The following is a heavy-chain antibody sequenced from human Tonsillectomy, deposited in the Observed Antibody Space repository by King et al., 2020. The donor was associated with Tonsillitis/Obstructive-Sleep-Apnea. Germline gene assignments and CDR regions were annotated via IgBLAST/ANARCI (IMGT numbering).Heavy chain of an antibody. D-gene: IGHD2-15*01. CDR3: ARGDIVVVVAATRYYYYYMDV. Sequence: VQLQQWGAGLLKPSETLSLTCAVYGGSFSGYYWSWIRQPPGKGLEWIGEINHSGSTNYNPSLKSRVTISVDTSKNPFSLKLSSVTAADTAVYYCARGDIVVVVAATRYYYYYMDVWGKGTTVTVSS. J-gene: IGHJ6*03. CDR1: GGSFSGYY. CDR2: INHSGST. V-gene: IGHV4-34*01.